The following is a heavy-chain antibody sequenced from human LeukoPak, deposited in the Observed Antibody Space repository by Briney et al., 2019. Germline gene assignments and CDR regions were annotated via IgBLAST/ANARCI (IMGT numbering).Heavy chain of an antibody. CDR1: GYTFTSYD. CDR2: MNPNSGNT. CDR3: ARGSTLAAPGAVPNDY. J-gene: IGHJ4*02. Sequence: EASVKVSCKASGYTFTSYDINWVRQATGQGLEWMGWMNPNSGNTGYAQKFQGRVTITRNTSISTAYMELSSLKSDDTAVYYCARGSTLAAPGAVPNDYWGQGTRVTVSS. V-gene: IGHV1-8*03. D-gene: IGHD6-13*01.